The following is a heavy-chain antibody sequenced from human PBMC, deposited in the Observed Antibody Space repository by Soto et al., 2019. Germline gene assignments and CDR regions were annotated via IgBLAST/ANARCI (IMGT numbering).Heavy chain of an antibody. J-gene: IGHJ4*02. Sequence: PGGSLRLSCAASGFIFSTYAMTWVRQAPGKGLEWVSVISGSGENTYYADSVKGRFTISRDNSKNTLYVQMNNLRAEDTAVYYCARRIVGATSSIDHWGQGALVTVSS. CDR3: ARRIVGATSSIDH. CDR1: GFIFSTYA. CDR2: ISGSGENT. V-gene: IGHV3-23*01. D-gene: IGHD1-26*01.